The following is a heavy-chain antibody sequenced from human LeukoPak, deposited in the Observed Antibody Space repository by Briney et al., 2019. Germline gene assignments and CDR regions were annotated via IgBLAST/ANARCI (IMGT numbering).Heavy chain of an antibody. J-gene: IGHJ6*02. Sequence: SETLSLTCTVSGGSISSGDYYWSWIRQPPGKGLEWIGYIYYSGSTYYDPSLKSRVTISVDTSKNQFSLKLSSVTAADTAVYYCARHQVGRNNVEIYYYYGMDVWGQGTTVTVSS. CDR3: ARHQVGRNNVEIYYYYGMDV. CDR2: IYYSGST. D-gene: IGHD1/OR15-1a*01. CDR1: GGSISSGDYY. V-gene: IGHV4-30-4*01.